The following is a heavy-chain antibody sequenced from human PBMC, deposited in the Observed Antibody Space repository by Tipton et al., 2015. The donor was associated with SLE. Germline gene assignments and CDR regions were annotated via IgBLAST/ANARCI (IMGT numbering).Heavy chain of an antibody. CDR2: IYHTGRN. Sequence: TLSLTCTVSGVSISSGGYSWSWIRQSPGKGLEWIAYIYHTGRNDSNPALKSRVTVSVDRSKNQFSLKLSSVTAADTAVYYCARVLGGGYVDLRDGQFDYWGQGTLVTVSS. V-gene: IGHV4-30-2*06. CDR3: ARVLGGGYVDLRDGQFDY. CDR1: GVSISSGGYS. D-gene: IGHD5-12*01. J-gene: IGHJ4*02.